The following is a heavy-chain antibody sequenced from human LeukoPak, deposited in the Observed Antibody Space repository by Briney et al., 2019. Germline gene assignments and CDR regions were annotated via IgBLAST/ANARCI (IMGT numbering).Heavy chain of an antibody. CDR3: ARDARNGIRYYYDSSGYPRYIDY. D-gene: IGHD3-22*01. V-gene: IGHV1-18*01. J-gene: IGHJ4*02. CDR1: GYTFTSYG. CDR2: ISAYNGNT. Sequence: GASVKVSCKASGYTFTSYGISWVRQAPGQGLEWMGWISAYNGNTNYAQKLQGRGTMTTDTSTSTAYMELRSLRSDDTAVYYCARDARNGIRYYYDSSGYPRYIDYWGQGTLVTVSS.